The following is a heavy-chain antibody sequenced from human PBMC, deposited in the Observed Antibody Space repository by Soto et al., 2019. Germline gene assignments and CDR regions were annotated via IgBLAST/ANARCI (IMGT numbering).Heavy chain of an antibody. J-gene: IGHJ6*02. CDR3: ARSDRDYAYAFNV. Sequence: EAQLVESGGGLIQPGGSLRLSCAASGFTVSDNYITWVRQAPGKGLEWVSLLYSGGRIYYADSVKGRFTISRDTSTAKLYLQMNILTPEDTAVYYCARSDRDYAYAFNVWGQGTTVTVSS. CDR1: GFTVSDNY. V-gene: IGHV3-53*01. CDR2: LYSGGRI. D-gene: IGHD3-16*01.